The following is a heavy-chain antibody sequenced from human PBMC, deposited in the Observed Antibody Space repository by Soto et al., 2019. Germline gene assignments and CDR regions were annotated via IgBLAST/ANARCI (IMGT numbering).Heavy chain of an antibody. V-gene: IGHV1-18*01. D-gene: IGHD3-22*01. Sequence: ASVKVSCKASGYTFTSYGISWVRQAPGQGLEWMGWISAYNGNTNYAQKLQGRVTMTTDTSTSTAYMELRSLRSEDTAVYYCARDREPYYYDSSGYYPDAFDIWGQGTMVTVSS. CDR3: ARDREPYYYDSSGYYPDAFDI. CDR2: ISAYNGNT. J-gene: IGHJ3*02. CDR1: GYTFTSYG.